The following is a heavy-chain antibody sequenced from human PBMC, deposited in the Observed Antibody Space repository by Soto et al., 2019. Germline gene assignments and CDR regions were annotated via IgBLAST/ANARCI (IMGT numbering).Heavy chain of an antibody. V-gene: IGHV1-18*01. D-gene: IGHD1-1*01. CDR2: ISAHNGNT. CDR3: ARGRYGDY. J-gene: IGHJ4*02. Sequence: QVHLVQSGAEVKKPGDSVKVSCQGSGYAFTTYGITWVRQAPGQGLEWMGWISAHNGNTNYAQKLQGRVTVTRDTSTSKAYMELRSLRYDDTAVYYCARGRYGDYWGQGALVTVSS. CDR1: GYAFTTYG.